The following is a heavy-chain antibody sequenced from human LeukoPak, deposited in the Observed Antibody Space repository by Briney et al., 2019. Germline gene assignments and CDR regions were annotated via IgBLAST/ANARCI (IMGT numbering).Heavy chain of an antibody. CDR2: ISAYNGNT. Sequence: ASVKVSCKASGYTFTSYGISWVRQAPGQGLEWVGWISAYNGNTNYAQKLQGRVTMTTDTSTSTAYMELRSLRSDDTAVYYCTVVVVAAKAFDIWGQGTMVTVSS. CDR3: TVVVVAAKAFDI. D-gene: IGHD2-15*01. CDR1: GYTFTSYG. J-gene: IGHJ3*02. V-gene: IGHV1-18*01.